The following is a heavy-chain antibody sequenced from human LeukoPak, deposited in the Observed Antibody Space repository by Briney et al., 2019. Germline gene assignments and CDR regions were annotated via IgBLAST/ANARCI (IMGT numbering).Heavy chain of an antibody. CDR1: GFTFSSYW. V-gene: IGHV3-74*01. CDR2: INSDGSST. D-gene: IGHD3-9*01. CDR3: ARLATDYDILTRRYYYMDV. Sequence: GGSLRLSCAASGFTFSSYWMHWVRQAPGKGLVCVSRINSDGSSTSYADSVKGRFTISRDNAKNTLYLQMNSLRAEDTAVYYCARLATDYDILTRRYYYMDVWGKRSTVTVSS. J-gene: IGHJ6*03.